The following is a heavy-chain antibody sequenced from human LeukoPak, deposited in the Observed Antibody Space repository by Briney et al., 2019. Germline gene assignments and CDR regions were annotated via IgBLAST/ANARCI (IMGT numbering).Heavy chain of an antibody. V-gene: IGHV1-69*05. Sequence: ASVKVSCKASGGTFSSYAISWVRQAPGQGLEWMGGIIPIFGTANYALKFQGRVTITTDESTSTAYMELSSLRSEDTAVYYCARGSWEPNAFDIWGQGTMVTVSS. CDR3: ARGSWEPNAFDI. J-gene: IGHJ3*02. CDR1: GGTFSSYA. CDR2: IIPIFGTA. D-gene: IGHD1-26*01.